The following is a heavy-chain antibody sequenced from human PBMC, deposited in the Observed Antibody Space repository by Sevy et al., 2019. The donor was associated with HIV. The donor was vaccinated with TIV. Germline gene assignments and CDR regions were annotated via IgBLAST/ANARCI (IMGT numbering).Heavy chain of an antibody. D-gene: IGHD3-10*01. V-gene: IGHV4-59*01. CDR3: ARALVITMVRGVIITPVLDYMDV. CDR2: IYYSGST. CDR1: GGSISSYY. Sequence: SETLSLTCTVSGGSISSYYWSWIRQPPGKGLEWIGYIYYSGSTNYNPSLKSRVTISVDTSKNQFSLKLSSVTAADTAVYYCARALVITMVRGVIITPVLDYMDVWGKGTTVTVFS. J-gene: IGHJ6*03.